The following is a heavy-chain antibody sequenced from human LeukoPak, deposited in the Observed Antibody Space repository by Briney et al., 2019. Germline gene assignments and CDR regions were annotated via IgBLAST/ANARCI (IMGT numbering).Heavy chain of an antibody. CDR1: GGSFSGYY. CDR3: AKVGYCSSTSCYWKYNWFDP. CDR2: INHSGST. D-gene: IGHD2-2*01. V-gene: IGHV4-34*01. J-gene: IGHJ5*02. Sequence: SETLSLTCAVYGGSFSGYYWSWIRQPPGKGLEWIEEINHSGSTNYNPSLKSRVTISVDTSKNQFSLKLSSVTAADTAVYYCAKVGYCSSTSCYWKYNWFDPWGQGTLVTVSS.